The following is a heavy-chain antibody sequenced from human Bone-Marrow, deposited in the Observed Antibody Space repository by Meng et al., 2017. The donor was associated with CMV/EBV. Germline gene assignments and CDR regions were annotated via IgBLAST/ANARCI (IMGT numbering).Heavy chain of an antibody. J-gene: IGHJ4*02. Sequence: YGGSISSGDYYWSWIHQPQGKGLEWIGYIYYNGNTYYNPSLKSRVTISVDTSKNQFSLKLSSVTAADTAVYYCARYQLLGGYYFDYWGQGTLVTVSS. V-gene: IGHV4-30-4*08. CDR3: ARYQLLGGYYFDY. D-gene: IGHD2-2*01. CDR2: IYYNGNT. CDR1: GGSISSGDYY.